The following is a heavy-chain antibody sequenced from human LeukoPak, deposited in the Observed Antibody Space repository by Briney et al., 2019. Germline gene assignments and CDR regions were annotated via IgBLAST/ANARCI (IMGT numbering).Heavy chain of an antibody. Sequence: GRSLRLSCAASGFPFSTYGMNWVRQAPGKGLEWVAAISYAGTNKFYADSVRGRFTISRDNSKNMLYLQMNSLRAEDTAVYYCAKDNSGDYNYFDYWGQGTLVTVSS. J-gene: IGHJ4*02. V-gene: IGHV3-30*18. CDR1: GFPFSTYG. D-gene: IGHD4-17*01. CDR2: ISYAGTNK. CDR3: AKDNSGDYNYFDY.